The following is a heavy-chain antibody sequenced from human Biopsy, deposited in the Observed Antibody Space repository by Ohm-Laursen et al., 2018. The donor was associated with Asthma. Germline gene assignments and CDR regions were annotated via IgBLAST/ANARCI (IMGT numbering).Heavy chain of an antibody. Sequence: SSVKVSCKASGYTFNSAGITWVRQAPGQGLEWMGWISVYNGNTKVAQKLQDRVTMTTDTSTSTAYMELRSLRSDDTAVYFCARAVDYSHYYGIDVWGQGATVTVS. CDR3: ARAVDYSHYYGIDV. CDR1: GYTFNSAG. D-gene: IGHD3-10*01. V-gene: IGHV1-18*01. J-gene: IGHJ6*02. CDR2: ISVYNGNT.